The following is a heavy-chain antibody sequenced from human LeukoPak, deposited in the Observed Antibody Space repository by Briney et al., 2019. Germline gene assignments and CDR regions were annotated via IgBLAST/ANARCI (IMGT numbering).Heavy chain of an antibody. J-gene: IGHJ4*02. D-gene: IGHD6-19*01. CDR2: INPNSGDT. Sequence: GASVKVSCKASGYTFTGYYMHWVRQAPGQGLEWMGWINPNSGDTNYAQKFQGRVTMTRDTSISTAYMELSRLRSDDTAVYYCARDKSGNSGWYSYFDYWGQGTLVTVS. CDR3: ARDKSGNSGWYSYFDY. CDR1: GYTFTGYY. V-gene: IGHV1-2*02.